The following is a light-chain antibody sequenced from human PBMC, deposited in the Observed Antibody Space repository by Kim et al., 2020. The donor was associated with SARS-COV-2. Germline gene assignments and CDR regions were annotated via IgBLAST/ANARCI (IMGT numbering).Light chain of an antibody. CDR3: QAWDSSTAV. V-gene: IGLV3-1*01. J-gene: IGLJ1*01. CDR2: QDS. Sequence: GSTGQTASITCSGDKLGDKYACWYQQKPGQSPVLVIYQDSKRPSGIPERFSGSNSGNTATLTISGTQAMDEADYYCQAWDSSTAVFGTGTKVTVL. CDR1: KLGDKY.